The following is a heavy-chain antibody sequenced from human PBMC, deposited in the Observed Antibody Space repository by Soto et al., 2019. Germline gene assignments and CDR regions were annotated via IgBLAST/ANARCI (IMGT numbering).Heavy chain of an antibody. D-gene: IGHD6-6*01. CDR1: GYTFTSYG. Sequence: ASVKVSCKASGYTFTSYGVSWVRQAPGQGLEWMGWISAYNGNTNYAQKLQGRVTMTTDTSTSTAYMELRSLRSDDTAVYYCASIAAQYYFDYWGQGTLVTVSS. CDR3: ASIAAQYYFDY. J-gene: IGHJ4*02. V-gene: IGHV1-18*01. CDR2: ISAYNGNT.